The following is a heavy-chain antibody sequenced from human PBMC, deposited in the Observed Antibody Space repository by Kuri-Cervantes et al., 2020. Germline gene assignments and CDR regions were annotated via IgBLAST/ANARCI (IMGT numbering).Heavy chain of an antibody. CDR2: ISSSSSYI. CDR3: ARVGNWGYYYYYYGMDV. V-gene: IGHV3-21*01. D-gene: IGHD7-27*01. Sequence: GGSLRLSCTASGFTVSSNYMSWVRQAPGKGLEWVSSISSSSSYIYYADSVKGRLTISRDNAKNSLYLQMNSLRAEDTAVYYCARVGNWGYYYYYYGMDVWGQGTTVTVSS. CDR1: GFTVSSNY. J-gene: IGHJ6*02.